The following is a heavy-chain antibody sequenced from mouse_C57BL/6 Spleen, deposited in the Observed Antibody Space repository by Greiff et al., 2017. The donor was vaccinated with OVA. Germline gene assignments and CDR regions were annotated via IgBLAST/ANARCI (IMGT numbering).Heavy chain of an antibody. J-gene: IGHJ4*01. CDR3: ARSHYYYGSSYVGAMDY. CDR2: IYPGDGET. CDR1: GYAFSSYW. V-gene: IGHV1-80*01. D-gene: IGHD1-1*01. Sequence: QVQLQQSGAELVKPGASVKISCKASGYAFSSYWMNWVKQRPGKGLEWIGQIYPGDGETNYNGKFKGKATLTADKSSSTAYMQLSSLTSEDSAVYFCARSHYYYGSSYVGAMDYWGQGTSVTVSS.